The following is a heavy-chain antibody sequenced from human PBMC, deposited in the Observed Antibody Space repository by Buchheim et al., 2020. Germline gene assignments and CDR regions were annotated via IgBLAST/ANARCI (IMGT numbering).Heavy chain of an antibody. D-gene: IGHD3-22*01. J-gene: IGHJ4*02. Sequence: EVQLVESGGGLVQPGGSLRLSCAASGFTFSSYSMNWVRQAPGKGLEWVSYIRSSSSTIYYVDSVKGRFTISRDNAKNSLYLQMNSLRAEDTAVYYCAAYCCDSSGTQEFDFWGQGTL. CDR1: GFTFSSYS. CDR2: IRSSSSTI. CDR3: AAYCCDSSGTQEFDF. V-gene: IGHV3-48*01.